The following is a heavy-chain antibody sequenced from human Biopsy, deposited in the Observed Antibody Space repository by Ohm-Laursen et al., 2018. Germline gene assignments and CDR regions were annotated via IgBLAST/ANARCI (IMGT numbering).Heavy chain of an antibody. CDR2: ISDSGGST. V-gene: IGHV3-23*01. Sequence: SLRLSCAASGFKFHDYAMSWVRQAPGKGLEWVSGISDSGGSTYYADSVKGRFTISRDNSKNTLYLEMNSLRAEDTAIYYCAKARSGSSNSCYNYWGQGTLVIVSS. J-gene: IGHJ4*02. CDR1: GFKFHDYA. CDR3: AKARSGSSNSCYNY. D-gene: IGHD2-2*02.